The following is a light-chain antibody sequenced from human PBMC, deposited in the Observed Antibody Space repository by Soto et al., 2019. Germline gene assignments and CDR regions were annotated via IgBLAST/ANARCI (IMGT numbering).Light chain of an antibody. V-gene: IGKV3-15*01. Sequence: EIVMTQAPATLSVSPGERATLSCRASQSVSSNLAWYQQKPGQAPRLLIYGASTRAIGIPARFSGSGSGTEFTLTISSLQSEDFAVYYCQQYNNWPRTFGQGTKVEIK. CDR2: GAS. J-gene: IGKJ1*01. CDR3: QQYNNWPRT. CDR1: QSVSSN.